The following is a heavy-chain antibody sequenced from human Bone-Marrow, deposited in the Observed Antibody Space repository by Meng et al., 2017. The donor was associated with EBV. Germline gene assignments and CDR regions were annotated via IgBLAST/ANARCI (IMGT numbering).Heavy chain of an antibody. D-gene: IGHD1-26*01. J-gene: IGHJ5*02. V-gene: IGHV3-21*01. CDR3: ARDGEELAGNWFDP. CDR2: ISSSSSYI. CDR1: GFTFSSYS. Sequence: EVQLVESGXXLVKPGGSLRLSCAASGFTFSSYSMNWVRQAPGKGLEWVSSISSSSSYIYYADSVKGRFTISRDNAKNSLYLQMNSLRAEDTAVYYCARDGEELAGNWFDPWGQGTLVTVSS.